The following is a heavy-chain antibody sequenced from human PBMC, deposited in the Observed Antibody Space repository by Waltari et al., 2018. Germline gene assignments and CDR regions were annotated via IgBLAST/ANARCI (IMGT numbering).Heavy chain of an antibody. J-gene: IGHJ6*02. Sequence: EVQLVQSGAEVKKPGESLKISCEGLGSRFATFWIGWVRQMPGKGLEWMGIIYPEDSDTRYSASFQGQVTISVDKFTSTVYLQWSSLKASDTATYYCARQSTRYYDFWTHPMYYYYGMDVWGQGTTVTVSS. CDR1: GSRFATFW. D-gene: IGHD3-3*01. CDR2: IYPEDSDT. CDR3: ARQSTRYYDFWTHPMYYYYGMDV. V-gene: IGHV5-51*01.